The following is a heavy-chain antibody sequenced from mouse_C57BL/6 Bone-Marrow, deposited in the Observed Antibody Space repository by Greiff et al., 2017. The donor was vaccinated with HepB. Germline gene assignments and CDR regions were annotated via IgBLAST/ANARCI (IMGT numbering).Heavy chain of an antibody. V-gene: IGHV1-81*01. J-gene: IGHJ4*01. CDR2: IYPRSGNT. CDR3: VYDYEGYYAMDY. D-gene: IGHD2-4*01. CDR1: GYTFTSYG. Sequence: QVQLQQSGAELARPGASVKLSCKASGYTFTSYGISWVKQRTGQGLEWIGEIYPRSGNTYYNEKFKGKATLTADKSSSTAYMELRSLTSEDSAVYFCVYDYEGYYAMDYWGQGTSVTVSS.